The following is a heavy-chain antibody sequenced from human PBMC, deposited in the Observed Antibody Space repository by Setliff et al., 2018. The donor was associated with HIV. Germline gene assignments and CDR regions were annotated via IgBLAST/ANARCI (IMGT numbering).Heavy chain of an antibody. Sequence: GASVKVSCKASGYTFTSYYMHWVRQAPGQGLEWMGIINPSGGSTSYAQKFQGRVTMTRDTSTSTVYMELSSLRSEDTAVYYCARAYDRYCSSTSCYEWFDPWGQGTLVTVSS. D-gene: IGHD2-2*01. CDR2: INPSGGST. CDR3: ARAYDRYCSSTSCYEWFDP. V-gene: IGHV1-46*01. J-gene: IGHJ5*02. CDR1: GYTFTSYY.